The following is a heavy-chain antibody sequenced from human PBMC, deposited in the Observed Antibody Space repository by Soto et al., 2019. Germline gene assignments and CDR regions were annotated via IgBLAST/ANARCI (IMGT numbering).Heavy chain of an antibody. D-gene: IGHD6-13*01. V-gene: IGHV4-30-4*01. CDR1: GGSISSGDYY. J-gene: IGHJ5*02. Sequence: QVQLQESGPGLVKPSQTLSLTCTVSGGSISSGDYYWSWIRQPPGKGLEWIGYIYYSGSTYYNPSLKSRVTMSVDTSKNQFSLKLSSVTAADTAVYYCARATAAAGTISNWFDPWGQGTLVTVSS. CDR2: IYYSGST. CDR3: ARATAAAGTISNWFDP.